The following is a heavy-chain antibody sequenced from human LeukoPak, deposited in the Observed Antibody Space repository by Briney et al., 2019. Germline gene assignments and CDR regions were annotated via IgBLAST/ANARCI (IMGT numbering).Heavy chain of an antibody. Sequence: GGSLRLSCAASGFTFSSDGMHWVRQAPGKGLEWVAVIWYDGSNKYYADSVKGRFTISRDNAKNSLYLQMNSLRAEDTAVYYCARDQGDTTGVDYWGQGTLVTVSS. V-gene: IGHV3-33*01. D-gene: IGHD3-16*01. CDR1: GFTFSSDG. J-gene: IGHJ4*02. CDR3: ARDQGDTTGVDY. CDR2: IWYDGSNK.